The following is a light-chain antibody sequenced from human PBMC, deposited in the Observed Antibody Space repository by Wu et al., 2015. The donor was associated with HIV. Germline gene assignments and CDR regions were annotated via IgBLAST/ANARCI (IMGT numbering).Light chain of an antibody. CDR3: HQYRNWPLT. CDR2: SVS. V-gene: IGKV3-15*01. J-gene: IGKJ1*01. Sequence: EIVMTQSPATLSVSPGERASLSCRASQTVSTDFAWYQQKPGQAPRLLIYSVSNRATGVPARFTGSGSGTEFTLTISNMQSEDFGMYYCHQYRNWPLTFGQGTKVEIK. CDR1: QTVSTD.